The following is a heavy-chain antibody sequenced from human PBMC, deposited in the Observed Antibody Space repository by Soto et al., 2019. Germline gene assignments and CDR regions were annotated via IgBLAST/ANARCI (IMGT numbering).Heavy chain of an antibody. D-gene: IGHD3-10*01. Sequence: ASVKVSCKASGYTFTGYYMHWVRQAPGQGLEWMGWINPNSGGTNYAQKFQGWVTMTRDTSISTAYMELSRLRSDDTAVYYCARDRATMVRGVIYYYYYGMDAWGQGTTVTVSS. V-gene: IGHV1-2*04. CDR3: ARDRATMVRGVIYYYYYGMDA. CDR2: INPNSGGT. J-gene: IGHJ6*02. CDR1: GYTFTGYY.